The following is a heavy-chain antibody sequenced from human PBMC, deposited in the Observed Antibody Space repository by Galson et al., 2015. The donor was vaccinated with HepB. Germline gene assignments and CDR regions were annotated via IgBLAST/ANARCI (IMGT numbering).Heavy chain of an antibody. J-gene: IGHJ4*02. CDR3: ATSGYSGYEPFDY. CDR1: GFTFSSYA. Sequence: SLRLSCAASGFTFSSYAMHWVRQAPGMGLEWVAVISYDGSNKYYADSVKSRFTISRDNSKNTLYLQMNSLRAEDTAVYYCATSGYSGYEPFDYWGQGTLVTVSS. CDR2: ISYDGSNK. V-gene: IGHV3-30*04. D-gene: IGHD5-12*01.